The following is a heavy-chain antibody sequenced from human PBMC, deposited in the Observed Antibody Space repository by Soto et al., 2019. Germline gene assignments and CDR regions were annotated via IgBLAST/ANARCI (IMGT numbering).Heavy chain of an antibody. CDR1: GYSVTSYW. D-gene: IGHD3-10*01. CDR2: IDPGDSDT. CDR3: TRHDVGGDLNYF. J-gene: IGHJ4*02. V-gene: IGHV5-51*01. Sequence: GECLKISYKGSGYSVTSYWIGWVRQMPGKGLEWMGIIDPGDSDTRYSPSFQGQVTISADKSISTAYLQWSSLKASDTAMYYCTRHDVGGDLNYFWGQGTLVTVSS.